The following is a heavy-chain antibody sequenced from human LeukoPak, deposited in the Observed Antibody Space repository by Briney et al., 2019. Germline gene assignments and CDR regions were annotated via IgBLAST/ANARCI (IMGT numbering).Heavy chain of an antibody. Sequence: SQTLSLTCTVSGGSISSGSYYWSWIRQPAGKGLEWIGRIYTIGSTNYNPSPTRQATIPVDTSKNQFPLKLSSVPSEATAVYYCAIERSSSWTEYFQHRGQGTLLTVSS. J-gene: IGHJ1*01. CDR3: AIERSSSWTEYFQH. CDR1: GGSISSGSYY. D-gene: IGHD6-13*01. V-gene: IGHV4-61*02. CDR2: IYTIGST.